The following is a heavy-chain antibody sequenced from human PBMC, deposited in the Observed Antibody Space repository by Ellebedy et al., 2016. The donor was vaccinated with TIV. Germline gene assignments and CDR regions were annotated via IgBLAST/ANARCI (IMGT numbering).Heavy chain of an antibody. CDR2: ITAGDDSS. D-gene: IGHD4-23*01. CDR1: TLSSYS. V-gene: IGHV3-23*01. Sequence: TLSSYSMSWVRQAPGKGLEWVSTITAGDDSSYYTDSVKGRFTISRDNSKNTLYLQMNSLRAEDTAVYYCAKLTSANSPFDYWGQGTLVTVSS. J-gene: IGHJ4*02. CDR3: AKLTSANSPFDY.